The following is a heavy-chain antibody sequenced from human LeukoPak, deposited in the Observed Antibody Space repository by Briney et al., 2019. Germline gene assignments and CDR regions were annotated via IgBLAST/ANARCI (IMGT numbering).Heavy chain of an antibody. Sequence: ASVKVSCKASGGTFSSYAISWVRQAPGQGLEWMGWMNPNSGNTGYAQKFQGRVTMTRNTSISTAYMELSSLRSEDTAVYYCARVPGITTYWGQGTLVTVSS. CDR2: MNPNSGNT. CDR3: ARVPGITTY. J-gene: IGHJ4*02. V-gene: IGHV1-8*02. CDR1: GGTFSSYA. D-gene: IGHD1-20*01.